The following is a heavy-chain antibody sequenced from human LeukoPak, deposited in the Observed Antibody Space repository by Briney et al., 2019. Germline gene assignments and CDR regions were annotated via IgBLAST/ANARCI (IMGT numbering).Heavy chain of an antibody. J-gene: IGHJ4*02. V-gene: IGHV3-23*01. CDR3: AKWSGSREALDY. CDR1: GFTFSSYA. CDR2: ISASGGST. D-gene: IGHD1-26*01. Sequence: GGSLRPPCAASGFTFSSYAMSWVRQAPGKGLEWVSEISASGGSTYYADSVKGRFTISRDNSKNTLYLQMNSLRAENTAVYYCAKWSGSREALDYWGQGTLVTVSS.